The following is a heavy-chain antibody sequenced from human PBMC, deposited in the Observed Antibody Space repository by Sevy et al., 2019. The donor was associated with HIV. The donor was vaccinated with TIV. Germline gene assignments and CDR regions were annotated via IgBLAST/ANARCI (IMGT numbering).Heavy chain of an antibody. J-gene: IGHJ6*02. Sequence: GGSLRLSCAASGFTFSSYAMHWVRQAPGKGLEWVAVISYDGSNKYYADSVKGRFTISRDNSKNTLYLQMNSLRAEDTAVYYCERDAKWELLLGYYYYYGMDVWGQGTTVTVSS. CDR3: ERDAKWELLLGYYYYYGMDV. D-gene: IGHD1-26*01. V-gene: IGHV3-30-3*01. CDR2: ISYDGSNK. CDR1: GFTFSSYA.